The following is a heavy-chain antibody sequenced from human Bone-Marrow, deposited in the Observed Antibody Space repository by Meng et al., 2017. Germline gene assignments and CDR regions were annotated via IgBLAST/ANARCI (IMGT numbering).Heavy chain of an antibody. D-gene: IGHD1-1*01. CDR2: INPSGGST. Sequence: ASVKVSCKASGYTFTSYYMHWVRQAPGQGLEWMGIINPSGGSTSYAQKFQGRVTMTRDTSTSTVYMELSSLRSEDTAVYYCVRGGFSNWNDNDAFDIWGQGTMVTVSS. V-gene: IGHV1-46*01. J-gene: IGHJ3*02. CDR3: VRGGFSNWNDNDAFDI. CDR1: GYTFTSYY.